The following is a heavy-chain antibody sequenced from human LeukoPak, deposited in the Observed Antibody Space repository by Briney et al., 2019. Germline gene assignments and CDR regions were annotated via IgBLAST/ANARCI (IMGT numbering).Heavy chain of an antibody. V-gene: IGHV1-69*04. Sequence: SVKVSCKASGGTFSSYAISWVRQAPGQGLEWMGRIIPILGIANYAQKFQGRVTITADKSTSTAYMELSSLRSEDTAVYYCARVSGFVWFDPWGQGTLVTVSS. CDR1: GGTFSSYA. CDR3: ARVSGFVWFDP. J-gene: IGHJ5*02. D-gene: IGHD6-25*01. CDR2: IIPILGIA.